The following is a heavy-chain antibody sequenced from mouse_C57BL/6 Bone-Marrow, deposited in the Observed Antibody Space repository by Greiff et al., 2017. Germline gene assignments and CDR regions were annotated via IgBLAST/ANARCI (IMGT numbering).Heavy chain of an antibody. CDR2: FTMYSDAT. Sequence: LKESGAELVRPGSSVKLSCKASYFAFMACAMHWVKQRPGHGLEWIGSFTMYSDATDYSENFKGKATLTVDTSSSTAYMELSSLTSEDSAVYYCARGNYYGDYWGQGTTLTVSS. J-gene: IGHJ2*01. V-gene: IGHV1-49*01. CDR3: ARGNYYGDY. CDR1: YFAFMACA.